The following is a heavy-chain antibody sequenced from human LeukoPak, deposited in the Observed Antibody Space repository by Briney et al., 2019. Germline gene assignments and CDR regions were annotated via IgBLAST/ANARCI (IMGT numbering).Heavy chain of an antibody. V-gene: IGHV1-46*01. J-gene: IGHJ4*02. CDR3: ARAGDRDGYNYYY. CDR2: INASGGST. Sequence: ASVKVSCKASGCTFTSNYMHWVRQAPGQGLEWMGIINASGGSTNYAQKFQGRVTMTRDTSTGTVYTELSSLRSEDTAVYYCARAGDRDGYNYYYWGQGTLVTVSS. D-gene: IGHD5-24*01. CDR1: GCTFTSNY.